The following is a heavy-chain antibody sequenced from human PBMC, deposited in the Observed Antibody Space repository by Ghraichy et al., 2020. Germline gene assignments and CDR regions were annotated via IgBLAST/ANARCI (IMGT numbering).Heavy chain of an antibody. CDR2: ISGSGGST. J-gene: IGHJ6*02. Sequence: GGSLRLSCAASGFTFSSYAMSWVRQAPGKGLEWVSAISGSGGSTYYADSVKGRFTISRDNSKNTLYLQMNSLRAEDTAVYYCAKDGGSSSPVPYYYYYYGMDVWGQGTTVTVSS. D-gene: IGHD6-13*01. CDR1: GFTFSSYA. V-gene: IGHV3-23*01. CDR3: AKDGGSSSPVPYYYYYYGMDV.